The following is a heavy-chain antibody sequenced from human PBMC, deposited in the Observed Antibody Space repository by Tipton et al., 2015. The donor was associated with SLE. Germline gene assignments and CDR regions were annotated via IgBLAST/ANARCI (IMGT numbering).Heavy chain of an antibody. CDR1: GGSISSGGYS. CDR2: IYHSGST. J-gene: IGHJ3*02. D-gene: IGHD3-22*01. CDR3: ARVGDYYDSSGYHWDAFDI. Sequence: TLSLTCAVSGGSISSGGYSWSWIRQPPGKGLEWIGYIYHSGSTYYNPSLKSRVTISVDRSKNQFSLKLSSVTAADTAVYYCARVGDYYDSSGYHWDAFDIWGKGTTVTVSS. V-gene: IGHV4-30-2*01.